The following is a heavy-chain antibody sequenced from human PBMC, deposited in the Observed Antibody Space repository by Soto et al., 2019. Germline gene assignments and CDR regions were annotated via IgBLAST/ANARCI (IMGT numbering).Heavy chain of an antibody. CDR1: GFTFDDYG. CDR3: ARSDDSSGYCESCIFDY. D-gene: IGHD3-22*01. Sequence: EVQLVESGGGVVRPGGSLRLSCAASGFTFDDYGMSWVRQAPGKGLEWVSGINWNGGSTGYADSVKGRFTISRDNAKNSLYLQMNSLRAEDTALYYCARSDDSSGYCESCIFDYWGQGTLVTVSS. V-gene: IGHV3-20*04. J-gene: IGHJ4*02. CDR2: INWNGGST.